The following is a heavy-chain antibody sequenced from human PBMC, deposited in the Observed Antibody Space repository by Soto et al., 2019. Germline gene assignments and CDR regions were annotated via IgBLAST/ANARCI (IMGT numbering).Heavy chain of an antibody. CDR1: GFTFSSYA. CDR3: ARAYYYDSSGKRPNYGMDV. V-gene: IGHV3-30-3*01. D-gene: IGHD3-22*01. J-gene: IGHJ6*02. CDR2: ISYDGSNK. Sequence: GGSLRLSCAASGFTFSSYAMHWVRQAPGKGLEWVAVISYDGSNKYYADSVKGRFTISRDNSKNTLYLQMNSLRAEDTAVHYCARAYYYDSSGKRPNYGMDVWGQGTTVTVSS.